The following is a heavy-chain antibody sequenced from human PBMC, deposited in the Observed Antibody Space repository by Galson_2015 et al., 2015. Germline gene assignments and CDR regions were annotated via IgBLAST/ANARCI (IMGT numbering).Heavy chain of an antibody. CDR2: IKSQSDGGTT. V-gene: IGHV3-15*01. D-gene: IGHD3-10*01. CDR3: LPGGYYLDY. Sequence: SLRLSCAASGFTFSNAWMNWVRQAPGKGLEWVGRIKSQSDGGTTDYAASLKGRFTISRDDSKSTVYLQMNSLGTEDTAVYYCLPGGYYLDYWGQGTLVTVSS. CDR1: GFTFSNAW. J-gene: IGHJ4*02.